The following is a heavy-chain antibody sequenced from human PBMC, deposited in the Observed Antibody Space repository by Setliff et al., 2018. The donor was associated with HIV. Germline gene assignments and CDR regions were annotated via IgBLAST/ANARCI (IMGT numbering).Heavy chain of an antibody. J-gene: IGHJ4*02. Sequence: SETLSLTCSVSGDSISSGGHYWSWIRQSPGKGLEWIGYIHYSGSTYFNPSLKGRVSISTDTSKNQFSLKLTSVTAADTAVYYCASRDTSRYFDDYWGQGTLVTVSS. V-gene: IGHV4-30-4*08. D-gene: IGHD3-22*01. CDR3: ASRDTSRYFDDY. CDR2: IHYSGST. CDR1: GDSISSGGHY.